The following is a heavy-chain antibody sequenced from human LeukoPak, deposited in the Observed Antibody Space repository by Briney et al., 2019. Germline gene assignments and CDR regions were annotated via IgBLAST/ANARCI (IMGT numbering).Heavy chain of an antibody. V-gene: IGHV4-31*03. CDR2: IYYSGST. D-gene: IGHD3-9*01. CDR1: GGSISSGGYY. Sequence: SETLSLTCTVSGGSISSGGYYWSWIRQHPGKGLEWIGYIYYSGSTYYNPPLKSRVTISVDTSKNQFSLKLSSVTAADTAVYYCARANYDILTGATFDYWGQGTLVTVSS. CDR3: ARANYDILTGATFDY. J-gene: IGHJ4*02.